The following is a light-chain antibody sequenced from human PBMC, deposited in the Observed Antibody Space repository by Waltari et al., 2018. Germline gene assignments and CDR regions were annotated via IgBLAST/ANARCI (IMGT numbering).Light chain of an antibody. Sequence: QSVVTQPPSASGTPGQRVTLSCSGSSSTLGSHTVNWSQQLPGTAPKLLIHSNDQRPSGVPGRFSASKSGTSASLDISGLQSEDEADYYCIVWDDSLQGWVFGGGTKLTV. CDR3: IVWDDSLQGWV. CDR1: SSTLGSHT. CDR2: SND. V-gene: IGLV1-44*01. J-gene: IGLJ3*02.